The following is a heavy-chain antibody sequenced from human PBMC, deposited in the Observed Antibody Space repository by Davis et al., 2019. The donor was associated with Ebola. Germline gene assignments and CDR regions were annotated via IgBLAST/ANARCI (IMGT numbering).Heavy chain of an antibody. CDR2: INPNSGGT. Sequence: ASVKVSCKASGYTFTGYYMHWVRQAPGQGLEWMGWINPNSGGTNYAQKFQGWVTMTRDTSISTAYMELSRLRSDDTAVYYCARAYYDILTGGGYFDLWGRGTLVTVSS. J-gene: IGHJ2*01. CDR1: GYTFTGYY. V-gene: IGHV1-2*04. CDR3: ARAYYDILTGGGYFDL. D-gene: IGHD3-9*01.